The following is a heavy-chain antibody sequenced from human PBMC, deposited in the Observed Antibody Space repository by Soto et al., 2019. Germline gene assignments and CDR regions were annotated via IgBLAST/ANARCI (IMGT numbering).Heavy chain of an antibody. CDR3: ARAYNWNDEPFDP. Sequence: QVQLVQSGAEVKKPGASVKVSCKASGYTFTSYDINWVRQATGQGLEWMGWMNPNSGNTGYAQKFQGRVTMTRNTSISTAYMELSSLKSEETAVYYCARAYNWNDEPFDPWGQGTLVTVSS. CDR1: GYTFTSYD. J-gene: IGHJ5*02. D-gene: IGHD1-1*01. V-gene: IGHV1-8*01. CDR2: MNPNSGNT.